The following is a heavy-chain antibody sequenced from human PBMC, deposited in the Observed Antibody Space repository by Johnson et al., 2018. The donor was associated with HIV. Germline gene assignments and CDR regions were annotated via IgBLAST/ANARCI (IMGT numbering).Heavy chain of an antibody. CDR3: ASTLTGDFGAFDI. Sequence: QVQLVESGGGLVKPGGSLRLSCAASGFTFSDYYMTWIRQAPGKGLEWVSGINWNGGSTGYADSVTGRFTISRDNSRNTLYLQMNSLRAEDTAVYYCASTLTGDFGAFDIWGHGTMVTVSS. J-gene: IGHJ3*02. D-gene: IGHD7-27*01. CDR2: INWNGGST. CDR1: GFTFSDYY. V-gene: IGHV3-11*01.